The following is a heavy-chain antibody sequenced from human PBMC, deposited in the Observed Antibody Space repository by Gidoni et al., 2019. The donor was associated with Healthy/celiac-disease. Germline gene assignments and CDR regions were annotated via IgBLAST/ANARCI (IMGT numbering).Heavy chain of an antibody. CDR3: ARHYPFQGPWVATITRALDYYYGMDV. CDR1: GGSISSSSYY. Sequence: QLQLQESGPGLVKPSETLSLTCTASGGSISSSSYYWGWIRQPPGKGLVWIGSIYYSGSTYYNPSLKSRVTISVDTSKNQFSLKLSSVTAADTAVYYCARHYPFQGPWVATITRALDYYYGMDVWGQGTTVTVSS. V-gene: IGHV4-39*01. CDR2: IYYSGST. J-gene: IGHJ6*02. D-gene: IGHD5-12*01.